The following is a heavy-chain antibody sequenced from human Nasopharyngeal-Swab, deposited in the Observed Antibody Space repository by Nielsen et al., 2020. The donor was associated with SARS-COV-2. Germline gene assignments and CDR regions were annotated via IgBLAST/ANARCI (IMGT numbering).Heavy chain of an antibody. Sequence: SETLSLTCTVSGGSINPYYWSWIRQPPGKGLEWIGHISYSGSTHYDPPFRSRVTMSVDTSKNQFSLKLTSVTAADTAVYYCVRHEGGTTLDYWGQGTLVTVSS. CDR3: VRHEGGTTLDY. J-gene: IGHJ4*02. CDR2: ISYSGST. CDR1: GGSINPYY. V-gene: IGHV4-59*08. D-gene: IGHD1-7*01.